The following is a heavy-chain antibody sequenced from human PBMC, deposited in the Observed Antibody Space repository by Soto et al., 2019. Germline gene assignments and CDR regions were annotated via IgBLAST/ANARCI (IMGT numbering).Heavy chain of an antibody. CDR2: ISSSGDNT. V-gene: IGHV3-23*01. Sequence: GGSLRLSCAASGFTFNTYAMTWVRQAPGEGLQWVSAISSSGDNTFYADFVKGRFTISRDNSKSTLYLQMNRLTAEDSAVYYCARNTIPHPHYWGPGTLVTVSS. CDR3: ARNTIPHPHY. D-gene: IGHD1-1*01. J-gene: IGHJ4*02. CDR1: GFTFNTYA.